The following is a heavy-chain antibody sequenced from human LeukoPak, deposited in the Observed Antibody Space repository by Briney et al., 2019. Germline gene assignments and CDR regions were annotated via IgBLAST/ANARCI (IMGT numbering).Heavy chain of an antibody. CDR3: ARALGGSRFGELRYFDY. CDR2: IYYTGST. CDR1: GGSVSSYY. Sequence: SETLSLTCAVSGGSVSSYYWSWIRQPPGKGLEWLGYIYYTGSTNYNPSLKSRVTISVDTSKNQFSLKLSSVTAADTAVYYCARALGGSRFGELRYFDYWGQGNLVTVSA. V-gene: IGHV4-59*02. J-gene: IGHJ4*02. D-gene: IGHD3-10*01.